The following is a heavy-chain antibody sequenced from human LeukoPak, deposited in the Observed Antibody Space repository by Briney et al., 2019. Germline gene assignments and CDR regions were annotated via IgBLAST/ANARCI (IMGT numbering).Heavy chain of an antibody. Sequence: GRSLRLSCAAPGFTFSSYGMHWVRQAPGKGLEWVAVIWYDGSNKYYADSVKGRFTISRDNSKNTLYLQMNSLRAEDTAVYYCARDQVRRGGDYYGMDVWGQGTTVTVSS. CDR1: GFTFSSYG. D-gene: IGHD2-21*01. J-gene: IGHJ6*02. V-gene: IGHV3-33*01. CDR2: IWYDGSNK. CDR3: ARDQVRRGGDYYGMDV.